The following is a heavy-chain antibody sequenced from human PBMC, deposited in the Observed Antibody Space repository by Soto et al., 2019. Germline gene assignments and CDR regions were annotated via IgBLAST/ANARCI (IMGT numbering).Heavy chain of an antibody. V-gene: IGHV6-1*01. CDR3: ARAPSFSGGGSSSWYVDY. D-gene: IGHD6-13*01. CDR1: GDSVSSNSAA. J-gene: IGHJ4*02. Sequence: QSQTLSLTCAISGDSVSSNSAAWNWIRQSPSRGLEWLGRTYYRSKWYNDYAVSVKSRITINPDTSKNQFSLQLNSVTPEDTAVYYCARAPSFSGGGSSSWYVDYWGQGTLVTVSS. CDR2: TYYRSKWYN.